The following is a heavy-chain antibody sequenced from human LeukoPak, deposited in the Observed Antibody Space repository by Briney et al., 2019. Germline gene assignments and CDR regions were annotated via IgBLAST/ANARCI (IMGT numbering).Heavy chain of an antibody. D-gene: IGHD3-22*01. J-gene: IGHJ1*01. Sequence: TPSETLSLTCTVSGGSISSYYWSWIRQPPGKGLEWIGYIYYSGSTYYYNPSLKSRVTMSVDTSKNHLSLKLSSVTAADTAVYYCARQYYYDGSGPFQHWGQGTLVTVSS. CDR3: ARQYYYDGSGPFQH. V-gene: IGHV4-59*08. CDR1: GGSISSYY. CDR2: IYYSGSTY.